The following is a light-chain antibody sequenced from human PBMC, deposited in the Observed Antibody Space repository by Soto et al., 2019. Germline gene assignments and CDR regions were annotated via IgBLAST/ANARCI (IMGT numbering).Light chain of an antibody. V-gene: IGKV1-6*01. J-gene: IGKJ4*01. Sequence: IQLTQSSSCLSVPVGAGVTMPCPASQGIRHDLGWYQQKPGKAPELLIYAASILQSGVPSRFSGSGSGTDFTLTITSLQPEDFAIYYCLQDYTYPRTFGGGTKVDIK. CDR2: AAS. CDR1: QGIRHD. CDR3: LQDYTYPRT.